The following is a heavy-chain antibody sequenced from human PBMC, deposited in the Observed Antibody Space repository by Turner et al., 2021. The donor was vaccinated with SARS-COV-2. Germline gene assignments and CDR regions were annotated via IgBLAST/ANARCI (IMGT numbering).Heavy chain of an antibody. Sequence: EVQLVESGGNLVQPGGSLRLSCAVSGFTVSSNYMSWVRQDPGKGLEWVSVIYSGGSTYYADSVKGRFTISRDNSKNILYLQMNSLRAEDTAVYYCARVGIAARPDFDYWGQGTLVTVSS. CDR3: ARVGIAARPDFDY. D-gene: IGHD6-6*01. CDR2: IYSGGST. V-gene: IGHV3-66*01. J-gene: IGHJ4*02. CDR1: GFTVSSNY.